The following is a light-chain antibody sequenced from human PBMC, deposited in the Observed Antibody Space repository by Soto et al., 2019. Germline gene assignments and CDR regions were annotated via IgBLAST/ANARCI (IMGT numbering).Light chain of an antibody. V-gene: IGLV2-23*02. CDR3: CSYAGNSTPL. Sequence: QSALTQSASVSGSPGQSITISCTGTSSDVGGYNLVSWYQQHPGKAPKLIIYEVTKRPSGVSDRFSGSKSGNTASLTISGLQAYDEADYHCCSYAGNSTPLFGGGTKLTVL. CDR1: SSDVGGYNL. J-gene: IGLJ2*01. CDR2: EVT.